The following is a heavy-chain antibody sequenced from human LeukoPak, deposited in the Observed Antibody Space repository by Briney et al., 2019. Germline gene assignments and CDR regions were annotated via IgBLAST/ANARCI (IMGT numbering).Heavy chain of an antibody. CDR3: ATGALLLGFGELGLGY. CDR2: FDPEGGET. Sequence: ASVKVSCKVSGYTLTELSMHWVRQAPGKGLEWMGGFDPEGGETIYAQKFQGRVTMTEDTSTDTAYMELSSLRSEDTAVYCCATGALLLGFGELGLGYWGQGTLVTVSS. D-gene: IGHD3-10*01. V-gene: IGHV1-24*01. CDR1: GYTLTELS. J-gene: IGHJ4*02.